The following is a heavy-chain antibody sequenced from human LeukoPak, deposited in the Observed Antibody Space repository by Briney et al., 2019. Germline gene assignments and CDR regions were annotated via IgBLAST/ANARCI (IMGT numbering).Heavy chain of an antibody. Sequence: PSETLSLTCTVSGGSISSYYWSWIRQPPGKGLEWIGYIYYSGSTNYNPSLKSRVTISVDTSKNQFSLKLSSVTAAGTAVYYCARMRGGALYFDLWGRGTLVTVSS. D-gene: IGHD2-21*01. CDR3: ARMRGGALYFDL. CDR2: IYYSGST. CDR1: GGSISSYY. V-gene: IGHV4-59*08. J-gene: IGHJ2*01.